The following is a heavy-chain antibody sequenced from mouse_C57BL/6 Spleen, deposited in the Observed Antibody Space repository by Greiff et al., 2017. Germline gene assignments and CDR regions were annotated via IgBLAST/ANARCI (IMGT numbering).Heavy chain of an antibody. CDR3: ARDDSNEALYYFDY. CDR2: IRYDGSN. V-gene: IGHV3-6*01. Sequence: EVKLEESGPGLVKPSPSLSLTCSVTGYSFTSGYFWNLIRPYPGNKLEWMGYIRYDGSNNYNPSLKNRISITRDTSKNPFFLKLNSVTTEDTATYYCARDDSNEALYYFDYWGQGTTLTVSS. CDR1: GYSFTSGYF. J-gene: IGHJ2*01. D-gene: IGHD2-13*01.